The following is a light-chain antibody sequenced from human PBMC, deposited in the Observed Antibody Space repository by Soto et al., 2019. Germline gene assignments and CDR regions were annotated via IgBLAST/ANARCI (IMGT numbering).Light chain of an antibody. Sequence: EIVLTQSPGTLSLSPGERATLSCRASQSVSSSYLAWYQQKPGQASRLLIYGPSSRATGIPDRFSGSGSGTDFTLTISRLEPEDFAVYYCQQYETFGQGTQVEIK. CDR1: QSVSSSY. CDR3: QQYET. CDR2: GPS. V-gene: IGKV3-20*01. J-gene: IGKJ1*01.